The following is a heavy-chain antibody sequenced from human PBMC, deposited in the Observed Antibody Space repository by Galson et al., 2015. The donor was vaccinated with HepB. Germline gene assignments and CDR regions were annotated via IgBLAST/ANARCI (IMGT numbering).Heavy chain of an antibody. D-gene: IGHD3-9*01. CDR1: GYTFTSYA. CDR2: INAGNGNT. CDR3: AREGYFDWLLSAPFDY. Sequence: SVKVSCKASGYTFTSYAMHWVRQAPGQRLEWMGWINAGNGNTKYSQKFQGRVTITRDTSASTAYMELSSLRSEDTAVYYCAREGYFDWLLSAPFDYWGQGTLVTVSS. V-gene: IGHV1-3*01. J-gene: IGHJ4*02.